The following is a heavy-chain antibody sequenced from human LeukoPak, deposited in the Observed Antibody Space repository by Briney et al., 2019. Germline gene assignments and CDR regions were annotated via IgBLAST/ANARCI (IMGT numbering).Heavy chain of an antibody. CDR3: AREIPCGGDCYYDAFDI. CDR2: IYYSGST. CDR1: GGSISSYY. D-gene: IGHD2-21*02. J-gene: IGHJ3*02. Sequence: SETLSLTCTVSGGSISSYYWSWIRQPPGKGLEWIGYIYYSGSTNYNPSLKSRVTISVDTSKNQFSLKLSSVTAADTAVYYCAREIPCGGDCYYDAFDIWGRGTMVTVSS. V-gene: IGHV4-59*01.